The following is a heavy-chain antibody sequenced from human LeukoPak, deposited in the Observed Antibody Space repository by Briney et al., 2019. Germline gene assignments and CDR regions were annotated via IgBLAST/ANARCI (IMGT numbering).Heavy chain of an antibody. D-gene: IGHD3-22*01. Sequence: SETLSLTCTVSGGSISSYYWSWIRQPAGKGLEWIGRIHTSGSTNYNPSLKSRVTMSVDTSKNQFSLKLSSVTAADTAVYYCARDAYYYDSSGTHRFDYWGQGTLVTVSS. V-gene: IGHV4-4*07. CDR1: GGSISSYY. CDR3: ARDAYYYDSSGTHRFDY. J-gene: IGHJ4*02. CDR2: IHTSGST.